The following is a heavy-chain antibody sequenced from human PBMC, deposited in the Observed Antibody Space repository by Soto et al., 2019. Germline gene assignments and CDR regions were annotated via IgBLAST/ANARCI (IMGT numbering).Heavy chain of an antibody. J-gene: IGHJ6*02. CDR3: ARGGKVPYYYGMDV. D-gene: IGHD3-16*01. V-gene: IGHV3-11*04. Sequence: GGSLRLSCTASGFTFRAYYMNWIRQAPGKGLEWVSYISTGGSTIFYADSVKGRFTISRDNDKNSLSLQMDSLRADDTAIYYCARGGKVPYYYGMDVWGQGTTVTVSS. CDR2: ISTGGSTI. CDR1: GFTFRAYY.